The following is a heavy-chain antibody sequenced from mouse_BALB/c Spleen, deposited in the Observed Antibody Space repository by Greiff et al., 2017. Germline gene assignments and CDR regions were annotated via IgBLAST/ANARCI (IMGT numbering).Heavy chain of an antibody. V-gene: IGHV5-12-1*01. CDR3: ALYGDYNYAMDY. CDR2: ISSGGGST. J-gene: IGHJ4*01. D-gene: IGHD2-13*01. CDR1: GFAFSSYD. Sequence: EVKLMESGGGLVKPGGSLKLSCAASGFAFSSYDMSWVRQTPEKRLEWVAYISSGGGSTYYPDTVKGRFTISRDNAKNTLYLQMSSLKSEDTAMYYCALYGDYNYAMDYWGQGTSVTVSS.